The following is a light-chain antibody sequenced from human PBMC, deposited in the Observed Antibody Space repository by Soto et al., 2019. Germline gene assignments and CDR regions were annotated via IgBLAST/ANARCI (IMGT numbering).Light chain of an antibody. V-gene: IGKV1-5*03. Sequence: DIQMTQSPSTLSASLGDRVTITCRASQSIDFYLAWYQQKPGKAPKLLIYEASNLESGVPSRFSGSGYGTEFTLTISSLQPDDFATYYCQQSRNYPWTFGQGTKVDIK. J-gene: IGKJ1*01. CDR1: QSIDFY. CDR2: EAS. CDR3: QQSRNYPWT.